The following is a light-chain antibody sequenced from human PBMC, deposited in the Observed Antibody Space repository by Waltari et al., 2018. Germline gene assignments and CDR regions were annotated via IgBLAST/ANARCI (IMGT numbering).Light chain of an antibody. J-gene: IGLJ2*01. CDR2: DVS. V-gene: IGLV2-14*03. CDR1: SSHVGHYHY. CDR3: SSFTSASTVGVI. Sequence: QSALTQPASVSGSPGQSITISCTGTSSHVGHYHYVSWYQQRPGKAPKLMIYDVSYRPSGISSRFSGSKSGSTASLTIYGLQAEDEADYYCSSFTSASTVGVIFGGGTKLTVL.